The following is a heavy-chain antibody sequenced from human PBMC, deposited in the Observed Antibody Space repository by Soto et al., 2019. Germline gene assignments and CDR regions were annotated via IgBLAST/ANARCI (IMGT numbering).Heavy chain of an antibody. CDR2: ISAYNGST. CDR3: ARDRYCSGGSCFWFDP. V-gene: IGHV1-18*01. J-gene: IGHJ5*02. D-gene: IGHD2-15*01. CDR1: GYTFTSYG. Sequence: ASVKVSCKASGYTFTSYGISWVRQAPGQGLEWMGWISAYNGSTNYAQKLQGRVTMTTDTSTSTAYMELRSLRSDDTAVYYCARDRYCSGGSCFWFDPWGQGTLVTVLL.